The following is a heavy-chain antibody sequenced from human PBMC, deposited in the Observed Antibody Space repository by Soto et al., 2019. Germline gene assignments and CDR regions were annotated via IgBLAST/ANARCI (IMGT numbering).Heavy chain of an antibody. CDR3: AKENGYSSSWFEFDY. CDR1: GFTFSSYA. CDR2: ISGSGGST. J-gene: IGHJ4*02. V-gene: IGHV3-23*01. D-gene: IGHD6-13*01. Sequence: EVQLLESGGGLVQPGGSLRLSCAASGFTFSSYAMSWVRQAPGKGLEWVSAISGSGGSTYYADSVMGRFTISRDNSKNTLYLQMNSLRAEETAVYYCAKENGYSSSWFEFDYWGQGTLVTVSS.